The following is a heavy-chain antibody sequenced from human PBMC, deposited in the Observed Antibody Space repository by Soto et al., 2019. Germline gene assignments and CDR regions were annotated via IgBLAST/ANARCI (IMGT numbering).Heavy chain of an antibody. D-gene: IGHD3-10*01. CDR1: GGSFSAYY. CDR2: INLSGST. CDR3: AKSGSKAAKYNWFDA. Sequence: SETLSLTCAIYGGSFSAYYWSWIRQPPGKGLEWIGEINLSGSTNYNPSLKSRVTFSVETSKNQLSLKLLSLTAADTALYSCAKSGSKAAKYNWFDAWGQGTLVIVS. J-gene: IGHJ5*02. V-gene: IGHV4-34*01.